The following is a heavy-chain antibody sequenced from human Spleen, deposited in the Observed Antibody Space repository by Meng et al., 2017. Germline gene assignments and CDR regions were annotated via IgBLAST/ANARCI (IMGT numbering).Heavy chain of an antibody. CDR1: DYTFTGYG. CDR2: LGAHDGDT. Sequence: QVHPVQSGPEVKKPGASVKVSCKASDYTFTGYGVSWVRQAPGQGLEWMAWLGAHDGDTSFGPKFQGRVTVTADRPTATAYMELRSLRFDDTAVYYCARGTPGRSYANYWGPRTLVTVSS. CDR3: ARGTPGRSYANY. J-gene: IGHJ4*02. V-gene: IGHV1-18*01. D-gene: IGHD1-26*01.